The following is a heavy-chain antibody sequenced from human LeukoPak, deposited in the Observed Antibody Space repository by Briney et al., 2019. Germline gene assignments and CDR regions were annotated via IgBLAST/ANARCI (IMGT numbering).Heavy chain of an antibody. D-gene: IGHD4-17*01. J-gene: IGHJ4*02. CDR2: ISCYNGDT. V-gene: IGHV1-18*01. CDR1: GYIFNKYG. Sequence: ASVKVSCKASGYIFNKYGVSWVRQAPGQGLEWLAWISCYNGDTDYAQKFQGRVTVTTDTSTSTVFMELRNLNTDDTAVYYCARHGSVPGDYWGQGTRVTVSS. CDR3: ARHGSVPGDY.